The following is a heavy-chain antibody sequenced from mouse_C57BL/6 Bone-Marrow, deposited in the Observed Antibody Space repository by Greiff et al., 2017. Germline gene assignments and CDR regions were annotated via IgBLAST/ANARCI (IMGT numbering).Heavy chain of an antibody. J-gene: IGHJ4*01. V-gene: IGHV1-64*01. D-gene: IGHD2-3*01. Sequence: QVQLQQPGAELVKPGASVKLSCKASGYTFTSYWMHWVKQRPGQGLEWIGMIHPNSGSTNYNEKFKSKATLTVEKSSSTAYMQLSSLTSDDSAVYYCARWLLSYYAMDYWGQGTSVTVSS. CDR1: GYTFTSYW. CDR2: IHPNSGST. CDR3: ARWLLSYYAMDY.